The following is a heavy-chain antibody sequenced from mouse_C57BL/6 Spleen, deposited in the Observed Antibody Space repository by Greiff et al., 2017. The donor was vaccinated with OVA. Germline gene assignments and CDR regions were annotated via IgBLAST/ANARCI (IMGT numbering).Heavy chain of an antibody. Sequence: QVQLQQSGAELASPGASVTLSCKASGYTFTDYSMNWVKKRPGQGLEWIGRIYPVSGETNYNQKFKGKATFSVDRSSSTVYMVLNSLTSEDSAVYYCVITTVVTDWYFDVWGTGTTVTVSS. CDR1: GYTFTDYS. D-gene: IGHD1-1*01. CDR3: VITTVVTDWYFDV. V-gene: IGHV1-11*01. CDR2: IYPVSGET. J-gene: IGHJ1*03.